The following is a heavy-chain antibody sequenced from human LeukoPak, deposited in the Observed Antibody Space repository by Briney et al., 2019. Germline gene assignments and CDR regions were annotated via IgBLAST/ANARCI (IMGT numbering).Heavy chain of an antibody. V-gene: IGHV4-38-2*01. Sequence: PSETLSLTCAVSGYSISSGYYWGWIRQPPGKGLEWIGSIYHSGSTYYNPSLKSRVTISVDTSKNQFSLKLSSVTAADTAVYYCARGPRRAYSSSSGVDYWGQGTLVTVSS. CDR3: ARGPRRAYSSSSGVDY. D-gene: IGHD6-6*01. J-gene: IGHJ4*02. CDR2: IYHSGST. CDR1: GYSISSGYY.